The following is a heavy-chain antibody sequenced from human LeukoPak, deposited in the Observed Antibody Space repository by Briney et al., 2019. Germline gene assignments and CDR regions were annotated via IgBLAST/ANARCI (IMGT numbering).Heavy chain of an antibody. J-gene: IGHJ4*02. CDR3: AILAVPDFDY. D-gene: IGHD3-3*02. CDR2: IYYSGST. CDR1: GGSISSSSYY. Sequence: SETLSLTCTVSGGSISSSSYYWGWIRQPPGKGLEWIGSIYYSGSTYYNPSLKSRFTISVDTSKNQFSLKLSSVTAADTAVYYCAILAVPDFDYWGQGTLVTVSS. V-gene: IGHV4-39*01.